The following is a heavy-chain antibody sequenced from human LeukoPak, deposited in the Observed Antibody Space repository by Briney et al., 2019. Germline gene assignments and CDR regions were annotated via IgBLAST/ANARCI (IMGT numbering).Heavy chain of an antibody. CDR3: ALTDYDFWSGYINHRFWFDP. D-gene: IGHD3-3*01. J-gene: IGHJ5*02. Sequence: ASVKVSCKASGGTFSSYAISWVRQATGQGLEWMGWMNPNSGNTGYAQKFQGRVTITRNTSISTAYMELSSLRSEDTAVYYCALTDYDFWSGYINHRFWFDPWGQGTLVTVSS. CDR2: MNPNSGNT. CDR1: GGTFSSYA. V-gene: IGHV1-8*03.